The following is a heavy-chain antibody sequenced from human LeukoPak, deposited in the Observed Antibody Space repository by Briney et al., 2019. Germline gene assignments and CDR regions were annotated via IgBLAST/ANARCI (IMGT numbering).Heavy chain of an antibody. J-gene: IGHJ4*02. V-gene: IGHV4-39*07. Sequence: SETLSLTCTVSGGSISSSSYYWGWIRQPPGKGLEWIGSIYYSGSTYYNPSLKSRVTISVDTSKNQFSLKLSSVTAADTAVYYCARMATVTHEASDYWGQGTLVTVSS. CDR2: IYYSGST. CDR1: GGSISSSSYY. CDR3: ARMATVTHEASDY. D-gene: IGHD4-11*01.